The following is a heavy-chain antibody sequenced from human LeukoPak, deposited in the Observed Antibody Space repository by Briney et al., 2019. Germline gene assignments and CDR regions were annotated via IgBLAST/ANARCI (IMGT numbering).Heavy chain of an antibody. V-gene: IGHV1-18*01. Sequence: ASVKVSCKASGYTFNSYGISWVRQDPGQGLEWMGWIIAYNGNTNDAQKLQGRLTITTHTSTSTAYMGLRSLISDDTAVYCCAISSGYLFDYWGQGTLVTVST. CDR1: GYTFNSYG. CDR2: IIAYNGNT. D-gene: IGHD3-22*01. CDR3: AISSGYLFDY. J-gene: IGHJ4*02.